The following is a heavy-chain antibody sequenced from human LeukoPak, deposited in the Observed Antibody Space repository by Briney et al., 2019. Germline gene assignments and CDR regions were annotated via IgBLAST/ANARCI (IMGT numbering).Heavy chain of an antibody. J-gene: IGHJ3*02. D-gene: IGHD2-15*01. Sequence: PGRSLRLSCAASGFTFSSYAMHWVRQAPGKGLEWVAVISYDGSNKYYADSVKGRFTISRDNSKKTLYLQMNSLKTEDTAVYYCTPWDVVVAASYAFDIWGQGTMVTVSS. V-gene: IGHV3-30*04. CDR3: TPWDVVVAASYAFDI. CDR1: GFTFSSYA. CDR2: ISYDGSNK.